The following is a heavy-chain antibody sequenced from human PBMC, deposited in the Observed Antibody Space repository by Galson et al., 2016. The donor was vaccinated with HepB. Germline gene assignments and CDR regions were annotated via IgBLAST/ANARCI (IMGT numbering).Heavy chain of an antibody. CDR1: GFPFDDYG. Sequence: SLRLSCAASGFPFDDYGMHWVRQAPGKGLEWMSSISWNSNTIDYADSVKGRFTISRDNAKNSLYLQMNSLRAEDTALYYCTKDFSSKDPLGNGWYGGFGYWGQGSLVTVSS. V-gene: IGHV3-9*01. CDR3: TKDFSSKDPLGNGWYGGFGY. D-gene: IGHD6-19*01. CDR2: ISWNSNTI. J-gene: IGHJ4*02.